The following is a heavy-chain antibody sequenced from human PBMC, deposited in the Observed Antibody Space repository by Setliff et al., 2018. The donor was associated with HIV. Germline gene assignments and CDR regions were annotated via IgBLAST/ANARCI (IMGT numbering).Heavy chain of an antibody. Sequence: PSETLSLTCAASGGSISSDNWWTWVRQPPGKGLEWIGEIYHSEYTNYNASLKSRVSMSVDKSKNQFSLKLTSVTAADTAVYYCARGHCSGTNCYGVDYYGMDVWGQGTTVTSP. CDR2: IYHSEYT. CDR3: ARGHCSGTNCYGVDYYGMDV. D-gene: IGHD2-2*01. CDR1: GGSISSDNW. V-gene: IGHV4-4*02. J-gene: IGHJ6*02.